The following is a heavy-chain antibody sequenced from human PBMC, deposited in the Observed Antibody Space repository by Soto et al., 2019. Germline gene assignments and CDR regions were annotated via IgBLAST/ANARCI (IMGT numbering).Heavy chain of an antibody. CDR3: ARDRTMASGRNWFDP. CDR1: GYPFTRYA. CDR2: INAGNGNT. Sequence: AEVRVACKASGYPFTRYAMNWLRHAPGQRLEWMGWINAGNGNTKYSQKFQGRVTITRDTSASTAYMELSSLRSEDTAVYYCARDRTMASGRNWFDPWGQGTQVTVSS. D-gene: IGHD3-10*01. J-gene: IGHJ5*02. V-gene: IGHV1-3*01.